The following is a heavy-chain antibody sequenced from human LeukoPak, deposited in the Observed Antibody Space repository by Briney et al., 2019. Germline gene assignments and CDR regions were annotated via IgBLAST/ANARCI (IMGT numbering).Heavy chain of an antibody. CDR3: ARASTTVPNLLDH. CDR2: IKGDGSST. V-gene: IGHV3-74*01. Sequence: GGSLRLSCAASGFTLSTYWMHWVRQAPGRGRVWVARIKGDGSSTIYADSVKGRFTISRDNSKNTLYLQTSSLRAEDTAVYYCARASTTVPNLLDHWGRGTLVTVSS. D-gene: IGHD4-17*01. CDR1: GFTLSTYW. J-gene: IGHJ4*02.